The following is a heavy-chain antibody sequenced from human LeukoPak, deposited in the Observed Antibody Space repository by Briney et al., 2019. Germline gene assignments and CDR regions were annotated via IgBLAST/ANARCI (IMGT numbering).Heavy chain of an antibody. CDR3: ARANYDFWSGYYSPLDY. V-gene: IGHV4-34*01. D-gene: IGHD3-3*01. Sequence: SETLSLTCAVYGGSFSGYYWSWIRQPPGKGLEWIGEISHSGSTNYNPSLKSRVTISVDTSKNQFSLKLSSVTAADTAVYYCARANYDFWSGYYSPLDYWGQGTLVTVSS. J-gene: IGHJ4*02. CDR1: GGSFSGYY. CDR2: ISHSGST.